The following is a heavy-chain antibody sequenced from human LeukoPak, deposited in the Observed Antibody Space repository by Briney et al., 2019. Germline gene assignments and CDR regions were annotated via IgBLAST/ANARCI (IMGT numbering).Heavy chain of an antibody. V-gene: IGHV3-48*03. J-gene: IGHJ5*02. CDR2: ISSIGSTI. CDR3: ARVPMSFGVVIPWFDP. CDR1: GFTFSSYE. Sequence: GGSLRLSCAASGFTFSSYEMNWVRQAPGKGLEWVSYISSIGSTIYYADSVKGRFTISRDNAKNSLYLQMNSLRAEDTAVYYCARVPMSFGVVIPWFDPWGQGTLVTVSS. D-gene: IGHD3-3*01.